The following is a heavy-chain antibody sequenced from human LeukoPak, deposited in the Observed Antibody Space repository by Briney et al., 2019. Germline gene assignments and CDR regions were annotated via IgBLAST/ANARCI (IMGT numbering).Heavy chain of an antibody. Sequence: SETLSLTCTVSGGSISTSNYYWGWIRQPPGKGLEWIGNIFYSGSTYYSPSLRSRVTISLDTSRNQFSLKLSSVTAADTAVYYCARDTVGATFPGAFDIWGQGTMVTVSS. D-gene: IGHD1-26*01. CDR2: IFYSGST. CDR1: GGSISTSNYY. CDR3: ARDTVGATFPGAFDI. V-gene: IGHV4-39*07. J-gene: IGHJ3*02.